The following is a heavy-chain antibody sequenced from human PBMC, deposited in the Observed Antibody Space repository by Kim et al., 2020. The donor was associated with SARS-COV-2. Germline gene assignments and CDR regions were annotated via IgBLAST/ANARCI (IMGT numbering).Heavy chain of an antibody. J-gene: IGHJ4*02. V-gene: IGHV4-30-2*01. Sequence: TSYTPSLKSRLSISMARSRNRFSLTLTSVTAADTAVYYCARGPYSDYFDYWGQGTLVAVSS. CDR3: ARGPYSDYFDY. CDR2: T. D-gene: IGHD4-4*01.